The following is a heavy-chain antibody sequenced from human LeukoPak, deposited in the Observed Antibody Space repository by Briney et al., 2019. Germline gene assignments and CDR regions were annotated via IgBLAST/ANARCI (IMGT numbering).Heavy chain of an antibody. V-gene: IGHV3-23*01. D-gene: IGHD1-26*01. Sequence: GGSLRLSCAASGFTFNSHAMNWVRQAPGKGLEWVSTISGSGGTTYCADSVKGRFTISRDNSKNTLYLQMNSLRAEDTAVYYCARKVIYGRNWFDPWGQGTLVTVSS. CDR3: ARKVIYGRNWFDP. CDR1: GFTFNSHA. CDR2: ISGSGGTT. J-gene: IGHJ5*02.